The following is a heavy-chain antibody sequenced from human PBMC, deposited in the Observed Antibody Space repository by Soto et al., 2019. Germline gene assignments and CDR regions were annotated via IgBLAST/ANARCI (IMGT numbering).Heavy chain of an antibody. CDR3: ARDRLEYRSSTSCPRVDLFDP. D-gene: IGHD2-2*01. CDR1: GGSISSGGYY. Sequence: SETLSLTCTVSGGSISSGGYYWSWIRQHPGKGLEWIGYIYYSGSTYYNPSLKSRVTISVDTSKNQFSLKLSSVTAADTAVYYCARDRLEYRSSTSCPRVDLFDPWGQGTLVTVSS. J-gene: IGHJ5*02. CDR2: IYYSGST. V-gene: IGHV4-31*03.